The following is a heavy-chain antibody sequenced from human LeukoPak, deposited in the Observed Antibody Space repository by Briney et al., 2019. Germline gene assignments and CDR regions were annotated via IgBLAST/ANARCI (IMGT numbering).Heavy chain of an antibody. CDR1: GFIFSS. CDR2: ISSSGSTI. Sequence: PGGSLRLSCAASGFIFSSMNWVRQAPGKGLEWVSYISSSGSTIYYADSVKGRFTISRDNAKNSLYLQMNSLRAEDTAVYYCAVLTYQLLDYYFDYWGQGTLVTVSS. J-gene: IGHJ4*02. CDR3: AVLTYQLLDYYFDY. D-gene: IGHD2-2*01. V-gene: IGHV3-48*01.